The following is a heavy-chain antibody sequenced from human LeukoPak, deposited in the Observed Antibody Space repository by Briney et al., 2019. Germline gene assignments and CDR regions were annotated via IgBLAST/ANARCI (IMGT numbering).Heavy chain of an antibody. Sequence: GGSLRLSCAASGFTFSSYAMSWVRQAPGKGLEWVSAISGSGGSTYYADSVKGRFTISRDNSKNTLYLQMNSLRAEDTAVYYCAKRHEDYYGSGSYYSPLGYWGQGTLVTVSS. CDR2: ISGSGGST. D-gene: IGHD3-10*01. CDR1: GFTFSSYA. J-gene: IGHJ4*02. CDR3: AKRHEDYYGSGSYYSPLGY. V-gene: IGHV3-23*01.